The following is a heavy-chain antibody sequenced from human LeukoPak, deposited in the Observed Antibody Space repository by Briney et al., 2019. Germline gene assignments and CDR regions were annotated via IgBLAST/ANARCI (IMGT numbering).Heavy chain of an antibody. J-gene: IGHJ4*02. CDR2: INAGNGNT. CDR3: ARGKYGGYFIDY. Sequence: ASVKVSCKASGYTFTSYAMHWVRQAPGQRLEWMGWINAGNGNTKYSQKFQGRVTITRDTSASTAYMELSSLRAEDTAVYYCARGKYGGYFIDYWGQGTLVTVSS. V-gene: IGHV1-3*01. D-gene: IGHD5-12*01. CDR1: GYTFTSYA.